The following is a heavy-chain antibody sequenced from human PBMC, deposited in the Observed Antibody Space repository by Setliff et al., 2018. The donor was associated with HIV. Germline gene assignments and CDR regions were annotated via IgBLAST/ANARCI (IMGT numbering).Heavy chain of an antibody. V-gene: IGHV1-2*06. CDR3: VLPGYYESSGYAVDH. J-gene: IGHJ4*02. CDR1: GYTFSAYH. D-gene: IGHD3-22*01. CDR2: INPNRGGT. Sequence: GASVKVSCQASGYTFSAYHMDWVRQAPGQGLEWMGRINPNRGGTNFAQKFQGRVTLTRDTSISTAHMELTRLTADDTAVYYCVLPGYYESSGYAVDHWGQGTLVTVSS.